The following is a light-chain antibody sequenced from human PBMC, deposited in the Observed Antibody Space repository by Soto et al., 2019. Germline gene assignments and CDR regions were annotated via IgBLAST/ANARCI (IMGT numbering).Light chain of an antibody. CDR2: GAS. J-gene: IGKJ1*01. CDR3: QQYGSSPWT. Sequence: EIVLTRSPGTLSLSPGERATLSCRASQSIDTYLAWYQQKPGQAPRLLIYGASSRATGIPDRFSGSGSGTDFTLTISRLEPEDFAVYYCQQYGSSPWTFGQGTKVDNK. V-gene: IGKV3-20*01. CDR1: QSIDTY.